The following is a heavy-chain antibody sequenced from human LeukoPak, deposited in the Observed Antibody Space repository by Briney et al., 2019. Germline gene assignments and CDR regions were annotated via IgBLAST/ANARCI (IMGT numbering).Heavy chain of an antibody. CDR2: ITSDGSST. CDR1: GFTFSSYW. D-gene: IGHD6-13*01. CDR3: ARLAAPDAFDI. Sequence: GGSLRLSCAASGFTFSSYWMHWVRQAPGKGLVWVSRITSDGSSTSYADSVKGRFTISRDNAKNSLYLQMNSLRAEDTAVYYCARLAAPDAFDIWGQGTLVTVSS. V-gene: IGHV3-74*01. J-gene: IGHJ3*02.